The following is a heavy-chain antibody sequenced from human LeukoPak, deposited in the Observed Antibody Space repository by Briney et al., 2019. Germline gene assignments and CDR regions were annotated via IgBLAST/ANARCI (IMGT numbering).Heavy chain of an antibody. V-gene: IGHV4-61*02. J-gene: IGHJ6*03. CDR3: ARERFGEELVIPRYYYYYYMDV. CDR1: GDSISSGSYY. CDR2: IYTSGST. Sequence: PSETLSLTCTVSGDSISSGSYYWSWIRQPAGKGLEWIGRIYTSGSTNYNPSLKSRVTMSVDTSKNQFSLKLSSVTAADTAVYYCARERFGEELVIPRYYYYYYMDVWGKGTTVTISS. D-gene: IGHD3-16*01.